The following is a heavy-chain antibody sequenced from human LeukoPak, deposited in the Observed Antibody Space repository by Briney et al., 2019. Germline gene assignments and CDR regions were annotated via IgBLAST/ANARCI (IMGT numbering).Heavy chain of an antibody. CDR1: GFTFSSYG. J-gene: IGHJ3*02. CDR2: IWYDGSNK. CDR3: ATDSDGYYI. D-gene: IGHD1-1*01. Sequence: PGGSLRLSCAASGFTFSSYGMHWVRRAPGKGLEWVAVIWYDGSNKYYADSVKGRFTISRDNSKNTLYLQMNSLRAADTAVYYCATDSDGYYIWGQGTMVTVSS. V-gene: IGHV3-33*01.